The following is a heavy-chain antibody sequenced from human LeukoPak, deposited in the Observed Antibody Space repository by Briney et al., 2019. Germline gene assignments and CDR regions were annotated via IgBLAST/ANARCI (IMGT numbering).Heavy chain of an antibody. CDR2: ISGSGGST. CDR3: ASSGSYRFDY. D-gene: IGHD1-26*01. CDR1: GFTFSSYA. Sequence: GGSLRLSCAASGFTFSSYAMSWVRQAPGKGLEWVSGISGSGGSTKYADSVKGRFTISRDNSKNTLYMQMNSLRDEDTAVYYCASSGSYRFDYWGQGTLVTVSS. V-gene: IGHV3-23*01. J-gene: IGHJ4*02.